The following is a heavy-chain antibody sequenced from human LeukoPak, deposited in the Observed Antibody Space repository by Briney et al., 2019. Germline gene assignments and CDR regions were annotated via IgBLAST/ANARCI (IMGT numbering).Heavy chain of an antibody. V-gene: IGHV4-59*01. CDR2: IYYSGST. CDR3: ARVGATTYIGAFDI. Sequence: SETLSLTCTASGGSISSYYWSWIRQPPGKGLEWIGYIYYSGSTNYNPSLKSRVTISVDTSKNQFSLKLSSVTAADTAVYYCARVGATTYIGAFDIWGQGTMVTVSS. CDR1: GGSISSYY. D-gene: IGHD1-26*01. J-gene: IGHJ3*02.